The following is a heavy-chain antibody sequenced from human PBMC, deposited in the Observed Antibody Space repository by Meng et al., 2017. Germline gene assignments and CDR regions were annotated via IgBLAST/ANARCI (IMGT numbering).Heavy chain of an antibody. J-gene: IGHJ4*02. CDR3: ARVGTTDAF. CDR2: IIPIFGTA. CDR1: GGTFSSYA. D-gene: IGHD2-2*01. V-gene: IGHV1-69*06. Sequence: AQLVQAGSVVKKPWSSVEVSCRASGGTFSSYAISWVRQAPGQGLEWMGGIIPIFGTANYAQKFQSRVTITADKSTSTAYMELSSLRSEDTAVYYCARVGTTDAFWGQGTLVTVSS.